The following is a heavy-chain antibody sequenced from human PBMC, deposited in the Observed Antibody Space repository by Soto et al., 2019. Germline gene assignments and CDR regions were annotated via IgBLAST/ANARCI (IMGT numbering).Heavy chain of an antibody. CDR1: GCSFTSYW. V-gene: IGHV5-51*01. Sequence: GESLKISCKASGCSFTSYWIGWVRQVPGEGLEWMGIIYPGDSEIRYNPSFQGQVTISADKSITTAYLQWSRLAASDTAMYYCARHSEDTVTPDFWGQGTLVTVSS. D-gene: IGHD4-17*01. CDR3: ARHSEDTVTPDF. J-gene: IGHJ4*02. CDR2: IYPGDSEI.